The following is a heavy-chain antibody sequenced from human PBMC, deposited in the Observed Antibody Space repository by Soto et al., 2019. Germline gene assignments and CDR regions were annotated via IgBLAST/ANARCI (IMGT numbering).Heavy chain of an antibody. CDR2: FYWDDSM. V-gene: IGHV2-5*02. D-gene: IGHD1-26*01. J-gene: IGHJ5*02. Sequence: QITLKESGPTLVKPTQTLTLTCTFSGFSLTTDRVGVCWIRQPPGEALEWLAVFYWDDSMTYRPSLESRLTITKDTSKNQVALTMTNMDSLDTATYYCAHAYGGRSLSWGQGTLVTVSS. CDR3: AHAYGGRSLS. CDR1: GFSLTTDRVG.